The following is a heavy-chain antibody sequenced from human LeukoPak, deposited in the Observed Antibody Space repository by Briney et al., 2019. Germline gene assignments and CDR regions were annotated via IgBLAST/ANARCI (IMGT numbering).Heavy chain of an antibody. CDR3: ARVTGYDWESSYDY. CDR1: GESFKDYY. Sequence: PSETLSLTCAVYGESFKDYYWNWIRQPPGKGLEWIGEINHSGSSNYNPSLKSRVTISVDTSKNQFSLKLSSVTAADTAVYYCARVTGYDWESSYDYWGQGTLVTVSS. V-gene: IGHV4-34*01. CDR2: INHSGSS. J-gene: IGHJ4*02. D-gene: IGHD5-12*01.